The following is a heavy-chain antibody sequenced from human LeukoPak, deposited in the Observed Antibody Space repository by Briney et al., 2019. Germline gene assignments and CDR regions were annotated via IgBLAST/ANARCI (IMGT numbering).Heavy chain of an antibody. J-gene: IGHJ4*02. V-gene: IGHV3-53*01. CDR3: AKDYQRWSFDD. CDR2: IYSGGTT. CDR1: GFTVSNNY. Sequence: GGSLRLSCAASGFTVSNNYLHWVRQAPGEGLGWVSVIYSGGTTYYANSVKGRFTISRDNSKNTLYLQMNSLRAEDTAVYYCAKDYQRWSFDDWGQGTLVTVSS. D-gene: IGHD2-2*01.